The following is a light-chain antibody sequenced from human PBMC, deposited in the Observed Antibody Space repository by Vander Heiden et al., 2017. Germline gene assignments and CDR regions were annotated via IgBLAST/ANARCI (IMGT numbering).Light chain of an antibody. V-gene: IGKV4-1*01. CDR1: QSILYSSNNKNY. CDR3: QQYYNTQIT. CDR2: WAS. Sequence: DIVMTQSPDPLAVSLGERATTNCKSSQSILYSSNNKNYLAWYQQKPGQSPKLLIYWASTRESGVPDRFTGSGSGTDFTLTISSLQAEDVAVYYCQQYYNTQITFGQGTRLEIK. J-gene: IGKJ5*01.